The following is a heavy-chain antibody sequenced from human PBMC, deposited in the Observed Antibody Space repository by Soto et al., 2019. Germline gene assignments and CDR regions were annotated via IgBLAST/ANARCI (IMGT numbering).Heavy chain of an antibody. V-gene: IGHV1-69*01. CDR1: GGTFSSYA. CDR2: IIPIFGTA. Sequence: VKVSCKASGGTFSSYAISWVRQAPGQGLEWMGGIIPIFGTANYAQKFQGRVTITADESTSTAYMELSSLRPEDTAVYYCARDRCSSTSCYRLDGMDVWGQGTTVTVS. CDR3: ARDRCSSTSCYRLDGMDV. D-gene: IGHD2-2*02. J-gene: IGHJ6*02.